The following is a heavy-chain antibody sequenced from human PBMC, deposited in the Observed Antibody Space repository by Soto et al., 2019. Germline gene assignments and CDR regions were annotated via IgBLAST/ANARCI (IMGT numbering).Heavy chain of an antibody. Sequence: QITLKESGPTLVKPTQTLTLTCTFSGFSRSTSGVCVCWIRQPPGKALEWLALIYWDYDKRYSPSLKSRLTITKDTSKNQVVLTMTNKDPVDTATYYCARVPAAIGYYYGTDVWGQGTTVTVSS. D-gene: IGHD2-2*02. J-gene: IGHJ6*02. CDR3: ARVPAAIGYYYGTDV. CDR2: IYWDYDK. V-gene: IGHV2-5*02. CDR1: GFSRSTSGVC.